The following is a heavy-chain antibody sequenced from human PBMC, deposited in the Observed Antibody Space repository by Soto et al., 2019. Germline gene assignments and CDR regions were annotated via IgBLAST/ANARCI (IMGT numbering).Heavy chain of an antibody. Sequence: SETLSLTCTVSGGSISSGGYYWSWIRQHPGKGLEWIGYIYYSGSTYYNPSLKSRVTISVDTSTDTAYMELSSLRSEDTAVYYCATDLVVWDTAMVAWGQGTLVTVSS. V-gene: IGHV4-31*03. CDR3: ATDLVVWDTAMVA. J-gene: IGHJ5*02. CDR1: GGSISSGGYY. CDR2: IYYSGST. D-gene: IGHD5-18*01.